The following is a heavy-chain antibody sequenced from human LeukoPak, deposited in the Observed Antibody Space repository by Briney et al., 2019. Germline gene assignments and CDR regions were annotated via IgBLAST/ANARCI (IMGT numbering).Heavy chain of an antibody. Sequence: GGSLRLSCAASGFTFSSYGMHWVRQAPGKGLEWVAVISYDGSNKYYADSVKGRFTISRDNSKNTLYLQMNSLRAEDTAVYYCAKELTIFGVVNGFDYWGQGTLVTVSS. CDR2: ISYDGSNK. J-gene: IGHJ4*02. CDR3: AKELTIFGVVNGFDY. CDR1: GFTFSSYG. D-gene: IGHD3-3*01. V-gene: IGHV3-30*18.